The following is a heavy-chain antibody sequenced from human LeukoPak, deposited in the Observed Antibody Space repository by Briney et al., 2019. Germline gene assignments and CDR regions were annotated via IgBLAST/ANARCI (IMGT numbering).Heavy chain of an antibody. V-gene: IGHV1-46*01. Sequence: ASVKVSCTASGGTFSSYAISWVRQARGQGLERMGIINPNRGSTSYAQKFQGRATMTRDMSTSTVYMELSSLRSEDTAVYYCATGGHVRVYDSSAYYGHYWGQGTLVTVSP. J-gene: IGHJ4*02. D-gene: IGHD3-22*01. CDR1: GGTFSSYA. CDR2: INPNRGST. CDR3: ATGGHVRVYDSSAYYGHY.